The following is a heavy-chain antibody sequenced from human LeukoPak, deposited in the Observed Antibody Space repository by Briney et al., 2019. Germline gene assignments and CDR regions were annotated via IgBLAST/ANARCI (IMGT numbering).Heavy chain of an antibody. D-gene: IGHD3-3*01. CDR2: ISSSSSYI. V-gene: IGHV3-21*01. CDR3: AREGVADAFDI. CDR1: GFTFSSYS. Sequence: GGSLRLSCAASGFTFSSYSMNWVRQAPGKGLEWVSSISSSSSYIYYADTVKGRFTISRDNAKNSLYLQMNSLRAEDTAVYYCAREGVADAFDIWGQGTMVTVSS. J-gene: IGHJ3*02.